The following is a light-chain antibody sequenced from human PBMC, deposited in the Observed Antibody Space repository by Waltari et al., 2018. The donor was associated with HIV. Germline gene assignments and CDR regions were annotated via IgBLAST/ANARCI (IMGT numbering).Light chain of an antibody. Sequence: QSALTQPASVSGSPGQSITISCTGTSSNVGSDDLVSWYQQHPGEAPKLFIYECTKRPSGVSNRVSGSKSGNTASLTISGLQAEDEADYYCCSCPRSGIRYVFGTGTKVTVL. CDR1: SSNVGSDDL. CDR3: CSCPRSGIRYV. J-gene: IGLJ1*01. V-gene: IGLV2-23*01. CDR2: ECT.